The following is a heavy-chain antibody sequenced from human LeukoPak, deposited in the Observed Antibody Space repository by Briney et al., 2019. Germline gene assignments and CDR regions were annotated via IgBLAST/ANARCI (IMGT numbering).Heavy chain of an antibody. CDR1: GGSISSGHYS. CDR3: ATFRNYGDYWGDAFGI. J-gene: IGHJ3*02. CDR2: IYHSGRT. V-gene: IGHV4-30-2*01. D-gene: IGHD4-17*01. Sequence: SQTLSLTCAVSGGSISSGHYSWNWIRQPPGKGLGWIGYIYHSGRTYYKPTLKSRVTISVDRSKNQFSLKLSSVTAADTAVYYCATFRNYGDYWGDAFGIWGQGTMVTVSS.